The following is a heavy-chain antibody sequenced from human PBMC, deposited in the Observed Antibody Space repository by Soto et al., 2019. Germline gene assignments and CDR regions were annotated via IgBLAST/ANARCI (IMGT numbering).Heavy chain of an antibody. CDR1: GFTFSSYW. Sequence: PGGSLRLSCTASGFTFSSYWMHWVRQAPGTGLIWVSRINTDGSGTTYADSVRGRFTISRDNAKNTVYPQMNSLRAEDTAVYYCARTGYYYDNKGYDFDYWGQGTLVTVSS. CDR2: INTDGSGT. J-gene: IGHJ4*02. V-gene: IGHV3-74*01. D-gene: IGHD3-22*01. CDR3: ARTGYYYDNKGYDFDY.